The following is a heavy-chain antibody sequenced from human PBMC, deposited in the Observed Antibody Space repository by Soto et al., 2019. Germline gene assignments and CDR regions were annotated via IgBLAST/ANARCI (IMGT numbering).Heavy chain of an antibody. J-gene: IGHJ6*02. CDR2: IKQDGSEK. CDR3: ARFYYDSSGYLPSPYYYYYGMDV. Sequence: GGSLRLSCAASGFTFSSYWMSWVRQAPGKGLEWVANIKQDGSEKYYVDSVKGRITISRDNAKNSLYLQMNSLRAEDTAVYYCARFYYDSSGYLPSPYYYYYGMDVWGQGTTVTVSS. D-gene: IGHD3-22*01. V-gene: IGHV3-7*04. CDR1: GFTFSSYW.